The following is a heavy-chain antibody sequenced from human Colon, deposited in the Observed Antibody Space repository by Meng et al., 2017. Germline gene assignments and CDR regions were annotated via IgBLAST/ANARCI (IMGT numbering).Heavy chain of an antibody. CDR2: INHSGGI. Sequence: GSLRLSCAIYGGSFSGYYWSWIRQPPGKGLEWIGEINHSGGISYNPSLKSRLNISVDTSRNQMSLKLSSVTAADTAVYYCARGSIAVRLANWGQGTLVTVSS. CDR1: GGSFSGYY. D-gene: IGHD2-21*01. V-gene: IGHV4-34*01. CDR3: ARGSIAVRLAN. J-gene: IGHJ4*02.